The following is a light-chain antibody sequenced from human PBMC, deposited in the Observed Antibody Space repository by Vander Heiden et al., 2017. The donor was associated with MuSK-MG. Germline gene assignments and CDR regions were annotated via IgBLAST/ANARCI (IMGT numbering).Light chain of an antibody. Sequence: QSALTQPASVSGSPGQSITISCTGTSSDVGGYNHVSWYQPHPGKAPKLMIYDVSNRPSGVSNRFSGSKSGNTASLTISGLQAEDEADYYCSSYTGSSSLVYVFGTGTKVTVL. CDR1: SSDVGGYNH. V-gene: IGLV2-14*01. J-gene: IGLJ1*01. CDR2: DVS. CDR3: SSYTGSSSLVYV.